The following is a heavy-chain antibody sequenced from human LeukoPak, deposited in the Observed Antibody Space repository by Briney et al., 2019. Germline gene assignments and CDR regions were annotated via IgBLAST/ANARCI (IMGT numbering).Heavy chain of an antibody. D-gene: IGHD2-2*01. CDR3: ARGLVGVNY. Sequence: SETLSLTCTVSGGSISSYYWSRFRQPPGKGLEWIGYIYYSGSTNYNPSLKSRVTISVDTSKNQFSLKLSSVTAADTAVYYCARGLVGVNYWGQGTLVTVSS. V-gene: IGHV4-59*01. J-gene: IGHJ4*02. CDR1: GGSISSYY. CDR2: IYYSGST.